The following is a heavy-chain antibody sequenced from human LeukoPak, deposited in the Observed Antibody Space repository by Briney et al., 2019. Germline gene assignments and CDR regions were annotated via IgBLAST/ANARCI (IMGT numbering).Heavy chain of an antibody. CDR2: IIPIFDTA. Sequence: SVKVSCKASGGTFSSYGISWVRQAPGQGLEWMGGIIPIFDTATYAQKFQGRVTITADESTSTVYMELSSLRSEDTAMYFCARAGPEADDYGDYRYYYYMDVWGKGTTVSISS. CDR3: ARAGPEADDYGDYRYYYYMDV. V-gene: IGHV1-69*13. J-gene: IGHJ6*03. D-gene: IGHD4-17*01. CDR1: GGTFSSYG.